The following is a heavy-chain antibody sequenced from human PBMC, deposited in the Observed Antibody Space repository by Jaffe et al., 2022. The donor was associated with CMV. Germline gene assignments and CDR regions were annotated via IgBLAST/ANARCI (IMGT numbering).Heavy chain of an antibody. CDR3: ARDPRYCSGGSCHDNWFDP. J-gene: IGHJ5*02. V-gene: IGHV1-69*09. CDR2: IIPILGIA. D-gene: IGHD2-15*01. Sequence: QVQLVQSGAEVKKPGSSVKVSCKASGGTFSSYAISWVRQAPGQGLEWMGRIIPILGIANYAQKFQGRVTITADKSTSTAYMELSSLRSEDTAVYYCARDPRYCSGGSCHDNWFDPWGQGTLVTVSS. CDR1: GGTFSSYA.